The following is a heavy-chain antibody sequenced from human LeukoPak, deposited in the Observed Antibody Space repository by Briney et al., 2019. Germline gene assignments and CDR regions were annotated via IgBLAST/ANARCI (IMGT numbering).Heavy chain of an antibody. CDR3: VMGYRSAYSWDS. CDR2: IKGDETST. CDR1: GFTFSSYY. D-gene: IGHD5-18*01. J-gene: IGHJ4*02. Sequence: GGSLRLSCAASGFTFSSYYMFWVRQAPGKGLAWVSTIKGDETSTKYADSVRGRFTVSRDNARNTLYLQLNSLRAEDTAICYCVMGYRSAYSWDSWGQGTLVTVSS. V-gene: IGHV3-74*03.